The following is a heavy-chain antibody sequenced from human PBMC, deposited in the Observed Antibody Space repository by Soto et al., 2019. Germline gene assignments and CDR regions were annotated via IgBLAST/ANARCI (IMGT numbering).Heavy chain of an antibody. CDR3: VRPAGTYCYDDMDV. J-gene: IGHJ6*02. CDR1: GGTFSTYA. V-gene: IGHV1-69*12. Sequence: QVQLVQSGAEVKKPGSSVKVSCKASGGTFSTYAISWVRQAPGQGLEWMGGVIPILGTTNNAQKFQGRVTITADDSTSTAYMELTSLRSEDTAVYYCVRPAGTYCYDDMDVWGQGTTVTVSS. CDR2: VIPILGTT. D-gene: IGHD1-1*01.